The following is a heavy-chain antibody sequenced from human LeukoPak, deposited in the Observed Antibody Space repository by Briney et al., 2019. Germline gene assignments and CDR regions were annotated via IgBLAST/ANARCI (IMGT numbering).Heavy chain of an antibody. Sequence: ASVKVSCKASGYTSTGYYMHWVRQAPGQGLEWMGRIIPIVGITNYAQKFQGRVAITADKSTSTAYMDLTSLRSDDTAVYYCVQWSGGYPGDVWGQGTTVTVSS. J-gene: IGHJ6*02. V-gene: IGHV1-69*02. CDR3: VQWSGGYPGDV. CDR1: GYTSTGYY. CDR2: IIPIVGIT. D-gene: IGHD3-3*01.